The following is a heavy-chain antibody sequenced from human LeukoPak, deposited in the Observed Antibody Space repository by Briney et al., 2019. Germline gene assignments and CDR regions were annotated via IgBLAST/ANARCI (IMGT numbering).Heavy chain of an antibody. Sequence: SSETLSLTCTVSGGSMSSYYWSWIRQPPGKGLEWIGYIYYSGSTNYNPSLKSRVTISVDTSKNQFSLKLSSVTAADTAVYYCARAPGGYCSGGSCYFDYWGQGTLVTVSS. D-gene: IGHD2-15*01. CDR1: GGSMSSYY. CDR2: IYYSGST. V-gene: IGHV4-59*01. J-gene: IGHJ4*02. CDR3: ARAPGGYCSGGSCYFDY.